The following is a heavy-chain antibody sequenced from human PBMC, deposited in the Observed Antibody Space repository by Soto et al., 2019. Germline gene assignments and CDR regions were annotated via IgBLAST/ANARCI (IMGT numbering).Heavy chain of an antibody. CDR3: ARDLSTAMVTSGMDV. CDR2: IYYSGST. D-gene: IGHD5-18*01. V-gene: IGHV4-61*01. Sequence: VQLQESGPGLVKPSETLSLTCTVSGGSVSSGSYYWSWIRQPPGKGLEWIGYIYYSGSTNYNPSLKSRVTISVDTSKNQFSLKLSSVTAADTAVYYCARDLSTAMVTSGMDVWGQGTTVTVSS. CDR1: GGSVSSGSYY. J-gene: IGHJ6*02.